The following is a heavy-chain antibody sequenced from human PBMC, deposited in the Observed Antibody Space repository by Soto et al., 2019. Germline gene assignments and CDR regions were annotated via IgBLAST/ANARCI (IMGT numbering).Heavy chain of an antibody. CDR3: ARDRRDRVSSAKAYVPNGMDV. CDR1: GFTFSSYS. Sequence: EVQLVESGGGLVKPGGSLRLSCAASGFTFSSYSMNWVRQAPGKGLEWVSSISSSSSYIYYADSVKGRFTISRDNAKNSLYLQMNSLRAEDTAVYYCARDRRDRVSSAKAYVPNGMDVWGQGTTVTVSS. CDR2: ISSSSSYI. V-gene: IGHV3-21*01. J-gene: IGHJ6*02. D-gene: IGHD6-13*01.